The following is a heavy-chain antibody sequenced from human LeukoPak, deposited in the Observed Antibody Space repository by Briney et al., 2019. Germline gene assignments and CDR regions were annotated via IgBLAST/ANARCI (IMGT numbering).Heavy chain of an antibody. V-gene: IGHV2-5*02. CDR1: GFSLSTRGVG. D-gene: IGHD3-22*01. CDR3: ARTKATNYYDSSGYRDY. Sequence: ESGPTLVKPTQTLTLTCTFSGFSLSTRGVGVGWIRQPPGKALEWLALIYWDDDKRYSPSLKSRLTITKDTSKNQVVLTMTNMDPVDTATYYCARTKATNYYDSSGYRDYWGQGTLVTVSS. CDR2: IYWDDDK. J-gene: IGHJ4*02.